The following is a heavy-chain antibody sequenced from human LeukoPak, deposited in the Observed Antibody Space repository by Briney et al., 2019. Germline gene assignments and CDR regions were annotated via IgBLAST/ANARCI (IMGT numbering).Heavy chain of an antibody. J-gene: IGHJ6*03. V-gene: IGHV3-74*01. CDR3: AKDNKVRGVSSYYYYYYMDV. CDR2: INSDGIST. D-gene: IGHD3-10*01. CDR1: GFTFSSYW. Sequence: GGSLRLSCAASGFTFSSYWMHWVRQAPGKGLVWVSRINSDGISTSYADSVKGRFTISRDNSKNSLYLQMNSLRAEDTALYYCAKDNKVRGVSSYYYYYYMDVWGKGTTVTVSS.